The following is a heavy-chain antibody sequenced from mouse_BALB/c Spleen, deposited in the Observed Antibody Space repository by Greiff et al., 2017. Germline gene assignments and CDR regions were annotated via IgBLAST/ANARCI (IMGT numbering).Heavy chain of an antibody. CDR3: TRRYYDYAWFAY. CDR2: INPSNGGT. V-gene: IGHV1S81*02. J-gene: IGHJ3*01. Sequence: QVQLQQSGAELVKPGASVKLSCKASGYTFTSYYMYWVKQRPGQGLEWIGEINPSNGGTNFNEKFKSKATLTVDKSSSTAYMQLSSLTSEDSAVYYCTRRYYDYAWFAYWGQGTLVTVSA. D-gene: IGHD2-4*01. CDR1: GYTFTSYY.